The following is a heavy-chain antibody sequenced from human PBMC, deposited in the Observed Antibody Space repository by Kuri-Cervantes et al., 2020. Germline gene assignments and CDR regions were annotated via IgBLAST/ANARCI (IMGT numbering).Heavy chain of an antibody. J-gene: IGHJ3*02. CDR3: AKDSSWFGEDDAFDI. V-gene: IGHV3-30-3*01. CDR1: GLTFSSYA. D-gene: IGHD3-10*01. Sequence: GGSLRLSCAASGLTFSSYAMHWVRQAPGKGLEWVAVISYDGSNRYYADSVKGRFTISRDNSKNTLYLQMNSLRAEDTAVYYCAKDSSWFGEDDAFDIWGQGTMVTVSS. CDR2: ISYDGSNR.